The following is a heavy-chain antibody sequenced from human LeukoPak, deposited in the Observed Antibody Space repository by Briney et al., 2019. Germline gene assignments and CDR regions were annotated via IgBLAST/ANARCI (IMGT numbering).Heavy chain of an antibody. D-gene: IGHD3-10*01. V-gene: IGHV1-69*13. CDR2: IIPIFGTA. Sequence: SVKVSCKASGGTFSSYAISWVRQAPGQGLEWMGGIIPIFGTANYAQKFQGRVTITADESTSTAYMELSSLRSEDTAVYYCARGHYGSGSYYPPDYWGQGTLVTVSS. J-gene: IGHJ4*02. CDR3: ARGHYGSGSYYPPDY. CDR1: GGTFSSYA.